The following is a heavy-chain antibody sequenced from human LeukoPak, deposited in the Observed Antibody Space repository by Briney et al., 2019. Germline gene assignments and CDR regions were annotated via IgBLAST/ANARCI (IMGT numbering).Heavy chain of an antibody. CDR3: TTWIFSRLDAIDI. V-gene: IGHV3-15*01. CDR2: IKSKTDGGTT. Sequence: GGSLRLSCAASGFTFSNAWMSWVRQAPGKGLEWVGRIKSKTDGGTTDYAAPVKGRFTISRDDSKNTLDLQMNRLNTEDTAVYYCTTWIFSRLDAIDIWGQGTMVTVSS. D-gene: IGHD2-2*03. CDR1: GFTFSNAW. J-gene: IGHJ3*02.